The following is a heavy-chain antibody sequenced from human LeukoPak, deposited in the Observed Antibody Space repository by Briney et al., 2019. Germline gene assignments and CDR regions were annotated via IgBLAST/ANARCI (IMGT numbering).Heavy chain of an antibody. CDR1: GGSISSYY. CDR3: ARVGSSWAYYYYMDV. J-gene: IGHJ6*03. D-gene: IGHD6-13*01. Sequence: PSETLSLTCTVSGGSISSYYWSWIRQPPGKGLEWIGYIYYSGSTNYNPSLKSRVTISVDTSKNQFFLKLSSVTAADTAVYYCARVGSSWAYYYYMDVWGKGTTVTVSS. V-gene: IGHV4-59*01. CDR2: IYYSGST.